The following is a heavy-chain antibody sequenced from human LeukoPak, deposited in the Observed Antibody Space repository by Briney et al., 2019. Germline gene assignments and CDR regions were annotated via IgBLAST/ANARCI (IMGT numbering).Heavy chain of an antibody. CDR1: GGTFSGYA. CDR2: IIPIFGTA. V-gene: IGHV1-69*05. Sequence: SVKVSRKASGGTFSGYAISWVRQAPGQGLEWMGGIIPIFGTANYAQKFQGRVTITTDESTSTAYMELSSLRSEDTAVYYCAGNVPAATGYNIWGQGTLVTVSS. D-gene: IGHD2-2*01. CDR3: AGNVPAATGYNI. J-gene: IGHJ4*02.